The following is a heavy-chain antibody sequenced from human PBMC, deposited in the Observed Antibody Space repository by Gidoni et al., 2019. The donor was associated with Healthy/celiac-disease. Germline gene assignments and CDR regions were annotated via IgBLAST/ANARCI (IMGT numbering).Heavy chain of an antibody. CDR3: ARSAGDFAFDI. V-gene: IGHV3-33*01. D-gene: IGHD7-27*01. Sequence: VQLVESGGGVVQPGRSLRLSCAASGFTFRSYGMHWVRQAPGKGLEWVAVIWYDGSNKYYADSVKGRFTISRDNSKNTLYLQMNSLRAEDTAVYYCARSAGDFAFDIWGQGTMVTVSS. CDR2: IWYDGSNK. J-gene: IGHJ3*02. CDR1: GFTFRSYG.